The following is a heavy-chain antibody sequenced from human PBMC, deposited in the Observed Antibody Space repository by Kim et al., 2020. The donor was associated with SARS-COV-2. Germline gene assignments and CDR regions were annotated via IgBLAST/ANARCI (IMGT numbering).Heavy chain of an antibody. CDR1: GFTFSSYA. CDR2: ISGSGGST. D-gene: IGHD3-22*01. V-gene: IGHV3-23*01. J-gene: IGHJ4*02. Sequence: GGSLRLSCAASGFTFSSYAMSWVRQAPGKGLEWVSAISGSGGSTYYADSVKGRFTISRDNSKNTLYLQMNSLRAEDTAVYYCAKVKRAYYYDSSGYSAYWGQGTLVTVSS. CDR3: AKVKRAYYYDSSGYSAY.